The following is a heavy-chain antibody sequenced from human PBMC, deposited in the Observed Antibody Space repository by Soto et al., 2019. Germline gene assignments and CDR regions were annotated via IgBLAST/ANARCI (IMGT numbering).Heavy chain of an antibody. V-gene: IGHV1-2*02. J-gene: IGHJ4*02. CDR1: RYTFTGHY. CDR3: GRGRSGQIVVFY. D-gene: IGHD1-26*01. CDR2: IGPETGAT. Sequence: GASVKVSCKASRYTFTGHYIHCVRQAPEQGPEWMGEIGPETGATRYAQKFQGRVTMTRDMSITTVYMELNNLSPDDTAVYYCGRGRSGQIVVFYWGQGTPVTVSS.